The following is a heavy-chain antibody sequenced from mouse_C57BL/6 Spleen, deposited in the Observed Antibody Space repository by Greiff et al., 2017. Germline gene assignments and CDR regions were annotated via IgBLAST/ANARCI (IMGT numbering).Heavy chain of an antibody. CDR3: ARSPTFVYFDY. CDR1: GYSITSGYY. CDR2: ISYDGSN. V-gene: IGHV3-6*01. D-gene: IGHD2-10*01. J-gene: IGHJ2*01. Sequence: EVQLVESGPGLVKPSQSLSLTCSVTGYSITSGYYWNWIRQFPGNKLEWMGYISYDGSNNYNPSLKNRISITRDTSKNQFFLKLNSVTTEDTATYYCARSPTFVYFDYWGQGTTLTVSS.